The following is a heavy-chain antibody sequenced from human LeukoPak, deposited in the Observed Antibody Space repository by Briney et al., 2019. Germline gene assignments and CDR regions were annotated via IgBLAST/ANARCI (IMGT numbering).Heavy chain of an antibody. V-gene: IGHV4-4*07. D-gene: IGHD3-16*02. J-gene: IGHJ5*02. CDR2: ISTSGST. Sequence: SETLSLTCTVSGGSISSYYWSWIRQPAGKGLESIGHISTSGSTNYNPSLKSRVTISVDTSKNQFSLKLSSVTAADTAVYYCARAPRYYDYVWGSYRYGWFDPWGQGTLVTVSS. CDR1: GGSISSYY. CDR3: ARAPRYYDYVWGSYRYGWFDP.